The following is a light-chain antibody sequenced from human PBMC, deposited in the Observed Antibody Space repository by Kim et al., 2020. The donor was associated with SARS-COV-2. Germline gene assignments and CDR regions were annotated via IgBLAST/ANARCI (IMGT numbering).Light chain of an antibody. Sequence: QSVLTQPPSVSAAPGQKFTISCSGSRSNIGSNPVSWYQQFPGTAPKLITYDNNKRPSGIPDRFSSSKSGTSATLGITGLRTGDEAHYYCATWDTSLTVGVFGGGTKVTVL. CDR3: ATWDTSLTVGV. CDR2: DNN. J-gene: IGLJ3*02. V-gene: IGLV1-51*01. CDR1: RSNIGSNP.